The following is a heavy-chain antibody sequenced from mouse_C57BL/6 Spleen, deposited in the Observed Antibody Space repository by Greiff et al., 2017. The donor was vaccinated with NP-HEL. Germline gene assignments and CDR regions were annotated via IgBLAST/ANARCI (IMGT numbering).Heavy chain of an antibody. CDR3: ARGEFITTVVEYFDV. D-gene: IGHD1-1*01. Sequence: QVQLQQPGAELVKPGASVKLSCKASGYTFTSYWMQWVKQRPGQGLEWIGEIDPSDSYTNYNQKFKGKATLTVDTSSNTAYMQLSSLTSEDSAVYYCARGEFITTVVEYFDVWGTGTTVTVSS. CDR1: GYTFTSYW. V-gene: IGHV1-50*01. J-gene: IGHJ1*03. CDR2: IDPSDSYT.